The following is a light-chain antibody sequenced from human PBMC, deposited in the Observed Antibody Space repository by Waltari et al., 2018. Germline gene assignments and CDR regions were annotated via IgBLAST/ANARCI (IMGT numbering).Light chain of an antibody. CDR1: SSAVGNYDP. CDR2: DVT. J-gene: IGLJ3*02. CDR3: YSYAGSYTWV. Sequence: QSALTQPRSVSGSPGQSVTISCTGTSSAVGNYDPASWYQQHPGKAPKLMIYDVTKRPSGVPDRFSGSKSGNTASLTISGLQAEDEADYYCYSYAGSYTWVFGGGTKLTVL. V-gene: IGLV2-11*01.